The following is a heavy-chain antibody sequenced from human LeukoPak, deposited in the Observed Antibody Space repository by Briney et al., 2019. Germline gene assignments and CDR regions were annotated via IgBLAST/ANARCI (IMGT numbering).Heavy chain of an antibody. V-gene: IGHV4-4*07. J-gene: IGHJ4*02. CDR3: ARQQWGRNFDY. CDR1: GGSISSYY. CDR2: IYTSGTT. D-gene: IGHD6-19*01. Sequence: ASETLSLTCTVSGGSISSYYWSWIRQPAGKGLEWIGRIYTSGTTNYKPSLKSRVAMSVDTSKNQFSLKLSSVTAADTAVYYCARQQWGRNFDYWGQGTLVTVSS.